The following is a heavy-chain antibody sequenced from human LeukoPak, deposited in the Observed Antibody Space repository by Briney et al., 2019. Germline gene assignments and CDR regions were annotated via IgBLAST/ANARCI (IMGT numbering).Heavy chain of an antibody. V-gene: IGHV5-51*01. Sequence: GESLKISCKGSGYSFTSYWIGWVRQMPGKGLEWMGVIYPGDSDTRYSPSFQGQVTISADKSTSTAYLQWSSLKASDTAMYYCARCGNGYNWEDAFDIWGQGTMVTVSS. CDR3: ARCGNGYNWEDAFDI. CDR2: IYPGDSDT. CDR1: GYSFTSYW. J-gene: IGHJ3*02. D-gene: IGHD5-24*01.